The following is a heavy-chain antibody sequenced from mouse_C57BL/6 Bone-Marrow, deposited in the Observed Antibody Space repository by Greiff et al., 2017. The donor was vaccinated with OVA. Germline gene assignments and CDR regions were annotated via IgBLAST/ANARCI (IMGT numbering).Heavy chain of an antibody. CDR1: GFTFSSYT. V-gene: IGHV5-9*01. J-gene: IGHJ2*01. Sequence: DVMLVESGGGLVKPGGSLKLSCAASGFTFSSYTMSWVRQTPEKRLEWVATISGGGGNTYYPDSVKGRFTISRDNAKNTLYLQMSSLRSEDTALYYCARDDYDRVDYWGQGTTLTVSS. CDR2: ISGGGGNT. D-gene: IGHD2-4*01. CDR3: ARDDYDRVDY.